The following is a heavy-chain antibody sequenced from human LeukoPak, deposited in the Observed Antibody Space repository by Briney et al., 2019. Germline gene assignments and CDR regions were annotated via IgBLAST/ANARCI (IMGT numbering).Heavy chain of an antibody. Sequence: GGSLRLSCAASGFTFSSYGMHWVRQAPGKGLEWVSSISDFDENTYYADSVKGRFTISRDNSKNTLYLQMNSLRAEDTAVYYCAKADPVVVLGWFDPWGQGTLVTVSS. CDR3: AKADPVVVLGWFDP. CDR1: GFTFSSYG. D-gene: IGHD2-2*01. CDR2: ISDFDENT. J-gene: IGHJ5*02. V-gene: IGHV3-23*01.